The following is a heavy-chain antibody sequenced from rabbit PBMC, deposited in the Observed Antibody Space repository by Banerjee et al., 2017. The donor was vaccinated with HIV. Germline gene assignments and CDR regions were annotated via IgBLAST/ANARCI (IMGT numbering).Heavy chain of an antibody. Sequence: QSLEESGGDLVKPGASLTLTCTASGFSFSSSYWIWWVRQAPGKGLEWIACMDAGSSGSTWYASWAKGRFTISKTSSTTVTLQMTSLTAADTATYFCAREGSVDSSWFIDLWGPGTLVTVS. CDR3: AREGSVDSSWFIDL. CDR1: GFSFSSSYW. V-gene: IGHV1S40*01. J-gene: IGHJ4*01. D-gene: IGHD4-1*01. CDR2: MDAGSSGST.